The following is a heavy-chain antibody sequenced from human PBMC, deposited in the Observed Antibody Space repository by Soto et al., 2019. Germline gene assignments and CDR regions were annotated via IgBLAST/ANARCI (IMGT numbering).Heavy chain of an antibody. D-gene: IGHD3-22*01. CDR3: AREGFYEV. J-gene: IGHJ4*02. V-gene: IGHV4-4*07. Sequence: KPSETLSLTCIVSGGSISSYYWSWIRQPAGKGLGWIGRIYTSGSTNYNPSLKSRVTMSVDTSKNQFSLKLSSVTAADTAVYYCAREGFYEVWGQGTLVTVSS. CDR1: GGSISSYY. CDR2: IYTSGST.